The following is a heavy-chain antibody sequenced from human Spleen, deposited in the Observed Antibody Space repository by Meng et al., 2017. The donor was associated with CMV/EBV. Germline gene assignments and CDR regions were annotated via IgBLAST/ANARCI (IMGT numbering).Heavy chain of an antibody. CDR1: GTFSSYA. J-gene: IGHJ4*02. V-gene: IGHV1-69*10. D-gene: IGHD3-10*01. Sequence: GTFSSYAISWVRQAPGQGLEWMGGIITILGIANYAQKVQGRVTITADKSTSTAYMELSSLRSEDTAVYYCAREGGYYGSGSPYYFDYWGQGTLVTVSS. CDR3: AREGGYYGSGSPYYFDY. CDR2: IITILGIA.